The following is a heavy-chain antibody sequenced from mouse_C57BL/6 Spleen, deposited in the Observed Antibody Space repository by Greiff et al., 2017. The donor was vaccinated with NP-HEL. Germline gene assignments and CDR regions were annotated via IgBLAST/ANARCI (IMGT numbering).Heavy chain of an antibody. D-gene: IGHD1-1*01. Sequence: VQLQQPGAELVKPGASVKMSCKASGYTFTSYWITWVKQRPGQGLEWIGDIYPGSGSTNYNEKFKSKATLTVDTSSSTAYMQLSSLTSEDSAVYYCARGGTTVVVPYWYFDVWGTGTTVTVSS. CDR1: GYTFTSYW. CDR2: IYPGSGST. J-gene: IGHJ1*03. CDR3: ARGGTTVVVPYWYFDV. V-gene: IGHV1-55*01.